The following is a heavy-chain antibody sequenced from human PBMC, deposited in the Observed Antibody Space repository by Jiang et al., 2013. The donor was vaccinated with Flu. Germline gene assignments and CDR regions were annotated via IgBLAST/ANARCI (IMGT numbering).Heavy chain of an antibody. D-gene: IGHD3-10*01. CDR1: GFSIDDYG. V-gene: IGHV3-30*01. CDR3: ARGQTYYYGSGSYAFDI. CDR2: ISYDGNSK. Sequence: VQLVESGGGVVQPGRSLRLSCAASGFSIDDYGMHWVRQAPGKGLEWVAVISYDGNSKYYADSVKGRFTISRDNSRNTVDLQMNLRTEDTAVYYCARGQTYYYGSGSYAFDIWGQGTMVTVSS. J-gene: IGHJ3*02.